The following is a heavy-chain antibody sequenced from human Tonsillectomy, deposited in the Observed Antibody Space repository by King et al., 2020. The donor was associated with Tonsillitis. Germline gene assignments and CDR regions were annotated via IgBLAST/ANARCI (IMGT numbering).Heavy chain of an antibody. CDR3: ARGDFDWPQRYGPFDQ. V-gene: IGHV4-31*01. CDR1: GGSVSSRIYY. Sequence: VQLQESGPGLVKPSQTLSLTCTVSGGSVSSRIYYWSWIRQHPAKGPQWIGSIHYVGRTSYTPSLKSQLPLSVDTFRSQFSLRLNSVTAADTAVYFCARGDFDWPQRYGPFDQWGQGMLVTVSS. CDR2: IHYVGRT. J-gene: IGHJ4*02. D-gene: IGHD3-9*01.